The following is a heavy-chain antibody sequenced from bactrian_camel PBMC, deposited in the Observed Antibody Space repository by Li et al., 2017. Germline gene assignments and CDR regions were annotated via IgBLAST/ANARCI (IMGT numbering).Heavy chain of an antibody. CDR2: IYSDGSNT. Sequence: HVQLVESGGGLVQPGGSLSLSCTASGLSFSLHYMTWVRQAPGKGLEWVSSIYSDGSNTAYADSVKGRFTISRDNAKNTLYLQMNSLKSEDTSLYYCATGRQWFVDWGQGTQVTVS. CDR1: GLSFSLHY. J-gene: IGHJ4*01. V-gene: IGHV3-2*01. D-gene: IGHD2*01. CDR3: ATGRQWFVD.